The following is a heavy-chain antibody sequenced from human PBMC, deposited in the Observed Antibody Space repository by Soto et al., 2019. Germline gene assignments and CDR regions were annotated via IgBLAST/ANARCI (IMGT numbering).Heavy chain of an antibody. Sequence: SETLSLTCTVSGGSISSYYWSWIRQPPGKGLKRIGYIYYSGSTNYNPSLKSRVTIPVDTSKNQFSLKLSSVTAADTAVYYCARDLGTGGYGSGSYPLYYYYYGMDVWGQGTTVSVSS. V-gene: IGHV4-59*01. CDR1: GGSISSYY. D-gene: IGHD3-10*01. CDR3: ARDLGTGGYGSGSYPLYYYYYGMDV. J-gene: IGHJ6*02. CDR2: IYYSGST.